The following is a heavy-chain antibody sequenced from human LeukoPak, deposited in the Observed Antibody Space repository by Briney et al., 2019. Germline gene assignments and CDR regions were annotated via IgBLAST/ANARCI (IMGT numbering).Heavy chain of an antibody. J-gene: IGHJ4*02. Sequence: LSGGSLRLSCTASGFIFSNYGVNWVRQAPGKGLEWISYISGSGSDTYYADPVKGRFTISRDNAKNSLYLQMNSLRGEDTAVYYCARQTFYYDSSGTYYFDYWGQGTLVTVSS. CDR3: ARQTFYYDSSGTYYFDY. CDR2: ISGSGSDT. V-gene: IGHV3-48*03. D-gene: IGHD3-22*01. CDR1: GFIFSNYG.